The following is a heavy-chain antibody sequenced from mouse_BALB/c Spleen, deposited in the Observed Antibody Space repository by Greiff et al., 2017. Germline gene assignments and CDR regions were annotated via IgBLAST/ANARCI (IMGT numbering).Heavy chain of an antibody. Sequence: EVKVVESGGGLVQPGGSRKLSCAASGFTFSSFGMHWVRQAPEKGLEWVAYISSGSSTIYYADTVKGRFTISRDNPKNTLFLQMTSLRSEDTAMYYCARSEYGNYWYFDVWGAGTTVTVSS. D-gene: IGHD2-10*02. CDR3: ARSEYGNYWYFDV. CDR1: GFTFSSFG. J-gene: IGHJ1*01. CDR2: ISSGSSTI. V-gene: IGHV5-17*02.